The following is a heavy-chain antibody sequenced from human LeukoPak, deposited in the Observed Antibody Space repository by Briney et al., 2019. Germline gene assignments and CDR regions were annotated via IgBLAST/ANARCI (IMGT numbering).Heavy chain of an antibody. Sequence: ASVKVSCKASGYTFTNYGITWARQAPGQGLEWMGWISPYKGNTNYAQKVQGRVTLTTDTSTNTVYMELRSLRSDDTAVYYCARGWIEMPTVYFDYWGQGTLVSVFS. CDR2: ISPYKGNT. J-gene: IGHJ4*02. D-gene: IGHD5-24*01. V-gene: IGHV1-18*01. CDR3: ARGWIEMPTVYFDY. CDR1: GYTFTNYG.